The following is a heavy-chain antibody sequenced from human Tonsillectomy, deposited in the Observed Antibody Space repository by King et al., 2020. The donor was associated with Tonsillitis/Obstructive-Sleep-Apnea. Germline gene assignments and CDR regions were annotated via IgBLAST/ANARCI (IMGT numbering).Heavy chain of an antibody. V-gene: IGHV3-48*02. CDR1: GFTFSRYS. CDR2: IACDINVM. J-gene: IGHJ3*02. Sequence: VQLVESGGGLVQPGGSLRLSCAASGFTFSRYSMNWVRQAPGKGLECVSYIACDINVMYYADSLKSRFTISRDNANNSLYLQMNSLKDEDTAVYYCARDDRYAFDIWGQGTMVTVSS. CDR3: ARDDRYAFDI.